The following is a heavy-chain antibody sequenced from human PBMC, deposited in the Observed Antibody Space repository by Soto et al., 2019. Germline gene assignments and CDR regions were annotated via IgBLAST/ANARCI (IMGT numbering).Heavy chain of an antibody. CDR1: GGSFSGYY. D-gene: IGHD3-9*01. Sequence: QVQLQKWGAGLLKPSETLSLTCAVYGGSFSGYYWSWIRQPPGKGLEWIGEINHSGSTNYNPSLKSRDIIPEDTSKNEFTLKLSNVTAADTAVYYGARVRDMTGYWSRWYLDYWGQGTLVTVSS. CDR3: ARVRDMTGYWSRWYLDY. V-gene: IGHV4-34*01. CDR2: INHSGST. J-gene: IGHJ4*02.